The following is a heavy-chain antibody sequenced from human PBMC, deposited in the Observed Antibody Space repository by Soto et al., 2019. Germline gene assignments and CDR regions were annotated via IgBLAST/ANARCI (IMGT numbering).Heavy chain of an antibody. V-gene: IGHV3-33*01. CDR1: VFSFSNDG. CDR2: IWHDGSNK. CDR3: ARAGDANNGFGTDY. Sequence: PVGSLRLSCAASVFSFSNDGMHWVRHSPGKWLEWVALIWHDGSNKYYAESVKGRFTISRDNSKDMVYLQMNSLRAEDTAMYYCARAGDANNGFGTDYLGQGTLDIVSS. D-gene: IGHD7-27*01. J-gene: IGHJ4*02.